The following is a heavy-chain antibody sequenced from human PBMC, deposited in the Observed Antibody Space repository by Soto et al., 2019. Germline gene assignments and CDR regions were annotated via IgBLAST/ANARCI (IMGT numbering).Heavy chain of an antibody. V-gene: IGHV4-30-4*01. J-gene: IGHJ5*02. Sequence: QVQLQESCPGLVKPSQTLSLTCTVSGGSISSINNYWSWIRQPPGEGLEWIGFISYSGTTSYSPSLKSRVAISLDTSKNQFSLSLNFVTAADTAVYYCARGRGYSYGLDPWGQGSLVTVSS. D-gene: IGHD5-18*01. CDR2: ISYSGTT. CDR3: ARGRGYSYGLDP. CDR1: GGSISSINNY.